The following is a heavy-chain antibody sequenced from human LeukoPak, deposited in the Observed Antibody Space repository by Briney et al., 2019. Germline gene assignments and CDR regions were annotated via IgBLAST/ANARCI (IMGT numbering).Heavy chain of an antibody. CDR2: ISAYNGNT. CDR1: GYTFTSYG. D-gene: IGHD3-22*01. J-gene: IGHJ4*02. Sequence: ASVKVSCKASGYTFTSYGISWVRQAPGQGLEWMGWISAYNGNTNYAQKLQGRVTMTTDTSTSTAYMELRSLRSDDTAVYYCGRATYYYGSSGLYYFDYWGQGTLVTVSS. V-gene: IGHV1-18*01. CDR3: GRATYYYGSSGLYYFDY.